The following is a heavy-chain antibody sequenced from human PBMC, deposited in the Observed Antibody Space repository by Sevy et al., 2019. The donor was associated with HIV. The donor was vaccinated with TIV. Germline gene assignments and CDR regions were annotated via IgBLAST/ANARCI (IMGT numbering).Heavy chain of an antibody. Sequence: SETLSLTCAVYGGSFSDYYWSWIRQPPGGGLEWIGKISHIGSTNYNPSLKSRVTMSLDTSTNQFSLKLKSMTAADTAVYYCARSIASVLPGPLGLFFRVYSNWFGPWGQGTLVTVSS. D-gene: IGHD6-13*01. V-gene: IGHV4-34*01. CDR2: ISHIGST. J-gene: IGHJ5*02. CDR3: ARSIASVLPGPLGLFFRVYSNWFGP. CDR1: GGSFSDYY.